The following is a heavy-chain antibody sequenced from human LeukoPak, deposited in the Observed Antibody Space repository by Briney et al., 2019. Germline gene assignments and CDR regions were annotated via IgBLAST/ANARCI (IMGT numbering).Heavy chain of an antibody. J-gene: IGHJ4*02. D-gene: IGHD3-16*01. V-gene: IGHV4-59*11. CDR3: ARGGVLKSVDY. CDR2: IYNSGST. Sequence: SETPSLTCTVSGGFISGHYWTWIRQPPGKGLEWIGYIYNSGSTKYSPSLKSRVTISVDTSKNQFSPKLSSVTAADTAVYYCARGGVLKSVDYWGQGTLVAVSS. CDR1: GGFISGHY.